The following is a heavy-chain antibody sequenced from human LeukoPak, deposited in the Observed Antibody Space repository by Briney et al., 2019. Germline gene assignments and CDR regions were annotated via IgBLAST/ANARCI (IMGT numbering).Heavy chain of an antibody. CDR1: GFTFSDYY. CDR2: ISSSGSTI. J-gene: IGHJ4*02. V-gene: IGHV3-11*04. CDR3: ARVRARSYCSSTSCYGY. D-gene: IGHD2-2*01. Sequence: GGSLRLSCAASGFTFSDYYMSWLRQAPGKGLEWVSYISSSGSTIYYADSVKGRFTISRDNAKNSLYLQMNSLRAEDTAVYYCARVRARSYCSSTSCYGYWGQGTLVTVSS.